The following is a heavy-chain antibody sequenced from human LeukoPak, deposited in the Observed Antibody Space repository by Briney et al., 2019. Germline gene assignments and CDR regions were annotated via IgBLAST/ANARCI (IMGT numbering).Heavy chain of an antibody. D-gene: IGHD4-17*01. CDR1: GGSLSSGNYY. CDR2: IYTSGST. J-gene: IGHJ6*02. CDR3: AATGYGSRYYYYYDMDV. Sequence: SQTLSLTCSVSGGSLSSGNYYWSWIRQPAGKGLEWIGRIYTSGSTNYNPSLKSRVTLSVDTSKNQFSLKLSSVTAADTAVYYCAATGYGSRYYYYYDMDVWGQGTTVTVSS. V-gene: IGHV4-61*02.